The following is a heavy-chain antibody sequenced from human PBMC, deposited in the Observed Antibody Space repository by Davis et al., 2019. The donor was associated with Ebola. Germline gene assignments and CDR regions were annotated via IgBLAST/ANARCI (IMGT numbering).Heavy chain of an antibody. D-gene: IGHD1-14*01. Sequence: GGSLRLSCAASGFTFSNFAMSWVRQAPGKGLEWASALSGSGGKTYYADSVKGRFTISRDNSKNTLYLQMNSLRAEDTAVYYCARGKVISPEGAKTVDYWGQGTLVSVSS. V-gene: IGHV3-23*01. CDR3: ARGKVISPEGAKTVDY. CDR1: GFTFSNFA. CDR2: LSGSGGKT. J-gene: IGHJ4*02.